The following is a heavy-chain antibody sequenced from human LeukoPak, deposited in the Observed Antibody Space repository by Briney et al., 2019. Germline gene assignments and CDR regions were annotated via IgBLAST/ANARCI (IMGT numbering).Heavy chain of an antibody. Sequence: PGGSLRLSCAASGFTFSSYGMHGVRQAPGKGLEWVAVISYDGSNKYYADSVKGRFTISRDNSTNSLYLQMNSLRAEDTAVYYCAKDRGRSGSYMDVWGQGTTVTVSS. D-gene: IGHD6-19*01. V-gene: IGHV3-30*18. J-gene: IGHJ6*02. CDR2: ISYDGSNK. CDR3: AKDRGRSGSYMDV. CDR1: GFTFSSYG.